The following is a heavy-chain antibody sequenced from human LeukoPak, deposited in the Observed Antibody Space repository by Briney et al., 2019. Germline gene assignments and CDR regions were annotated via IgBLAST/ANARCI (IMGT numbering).Heavy chain of an antibody. CDR1: GFTSSSYW. V-gene: IGHV3-7*01. Sequence: GESLRLSCAASGFTSSSYWMNWVRQAPGKGLEWVANINQDGSAQHYVDSVKGRFTFSRDNAMNSLFLQMNNLRAEDTAVYYCARDVHGGAFDYWGQGTLVTVSS. J-gene: IGHJ4*02. CDR2: INQDGSAQ. CDR3: ARDVHGGAFDY. D-gene: IGHD4-23*01.